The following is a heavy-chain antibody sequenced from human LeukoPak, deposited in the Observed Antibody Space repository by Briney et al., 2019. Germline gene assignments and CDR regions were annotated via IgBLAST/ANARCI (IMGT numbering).Heavy chain of an antibody. V-gene: IGHV4-59*01. Sequence: PSETLSLTCTVSDGSITNYYWSWIRQPPGKGLEWIGHIYYSGSTNYNPSLKSRVTISLDTSKKQFSLNLSSVTAADTAVYYCAVGYSYGYRPYYFDYWGQGTLVTVSS. D-gene: IGHD5-18*01. CDR3: AVGYSYGYRPYYFDY. J-gene: IGHJ4*02. CDR2: IYYSGST. CDR1: DGSITNYY.